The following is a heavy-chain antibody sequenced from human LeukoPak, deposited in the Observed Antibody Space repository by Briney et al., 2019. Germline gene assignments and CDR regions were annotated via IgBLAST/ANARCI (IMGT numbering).Heavy chain of an antibody. V-gene: IGHV4-59*01. CDR3: ARVPGSYYYYYYMDV. J-gene: IGHJ6*03. CDR2: IYYSGSS. CDR1: GGSISGCH. Sequence: SETLSLTCNVSGGSISGCHWSWIRQPPGKGLEWLGYIYYSGSSNYNPSLKSRVTISADTSKNQFSLKLSSVTAADTAVYYCARVPGSYYYYYYMDVWGKGTTVTASS.